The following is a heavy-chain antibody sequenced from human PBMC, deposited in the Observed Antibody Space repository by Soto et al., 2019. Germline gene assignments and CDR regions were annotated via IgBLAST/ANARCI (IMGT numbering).Heavy chain of an antibody. CDR3: AKLYWNPRYFDS. Sequence: GGSLRLSCAAPGFTFGNVAMAWVRQAPGKGLEWVSSISDNGGNTDYADSARGRFTLSRDNSKNTLYLQMNHLKAEDTAVYYCAKLYWNPRYFDSWGQGARVTVS. J-gene: IGHJ4*02. V-gene: IGHV3-23*01. CDR2: ISDNGGNT. CDR1: GFTFGNVA. D-gene: IGHD1-1*01.